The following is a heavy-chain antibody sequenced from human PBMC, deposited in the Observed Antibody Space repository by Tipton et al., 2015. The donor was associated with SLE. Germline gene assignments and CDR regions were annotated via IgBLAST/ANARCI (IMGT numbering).Heavy chain of an antibody. CDR1: GFTFSSYA. D-gene: IGHD2-15*01. CDR3: ARRDIVVVVAAIGGAPYYMDV. J-gene: IGHJ6*03. V-gene: IGHV3-21*01. Sequence: SLRLSCAASGFTFSSYAMSWVRQAPGKGLEWVSSISSSSSYIYYADSVKGRFTISRDNAKNSLYLQMNSLRAEDTAVYYCARRDIVVVVAAIGGAPYYMDVWGKGTTVTVSS. CDR2: ISSSSSYI.